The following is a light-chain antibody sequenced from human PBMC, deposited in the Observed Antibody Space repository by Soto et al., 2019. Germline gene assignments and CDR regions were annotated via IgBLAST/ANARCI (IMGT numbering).Light chain of an antibody. CDR3: QSYDSSLSGNYV. CDR2: GNS. J-gene: IGLJ1*01. Sequence: QSVLTQPPSLSGAPGQRVTISCTGSSSNIGAGYDVHWYQQLPGTAPKLIIYGNSNRPSGVPDRFSGSKSGTSASLAITGLQAEGEADYYCQSYDSSLSGNYVFGTGTKV. V-gene: IGLV1-40*01. CDR1: SSNIGAGYD.